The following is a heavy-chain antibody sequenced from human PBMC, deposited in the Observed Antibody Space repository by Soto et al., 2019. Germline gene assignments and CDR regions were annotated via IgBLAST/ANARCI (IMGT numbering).Heavy chain of an antibody. Sequence: ASVKVSCKASGYTFTSYYMHWVRQAPGQGLEWMGWISAYNGNTNYAQKLQGRVTMTTDTSTSTAYMELRSLRSDDTAVYYCAVLYDSSGYLFDYWGQGTLVTAPQ. V-gene: IGHV1-18*04. J-gene: IGHJ4*02. CDR2: ISAYNGNT. D-gene: IGHD3-22*01. CDR3: AVLYDSSGYLFDY. CDR1: GYTFTSYY.